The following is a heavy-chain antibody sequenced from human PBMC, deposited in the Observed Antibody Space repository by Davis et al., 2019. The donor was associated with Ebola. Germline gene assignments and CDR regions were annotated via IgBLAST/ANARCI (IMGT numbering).Heavy chain of an antibody. CDR1: GFTSDDYA. Sequence: PGGSLRLSCPASGFTSDDYAMHWVRQAPGKGLEWVSGISWNSGSIGYADSVKGRFTISRDNAKNSLYLQMNSLRAEDTALYYCASGWTRYGMDVWGQGTTVTVSS. CDR2: ISWNSGSI. J-gene: IGHJ6*02. D-gene: IGHD2-15*01. V-gene: IGHV3-9*02. CDR3: ASGWTRYGMDV.